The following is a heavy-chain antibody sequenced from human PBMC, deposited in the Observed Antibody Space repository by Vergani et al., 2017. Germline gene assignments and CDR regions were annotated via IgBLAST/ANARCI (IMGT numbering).Heavy chain of an antibody. CDR1: GGSISSYY. J-gene: IGHJ6*03. D-gene: IGHD3-3*01. CDR2: IYYSRRP. V-gene: IGHV4-59*01. CDR3: ARRGVSPYYDCWGGYSYYYYMDV. Sequence: QVQLQESGPGLVKPSETLSLTCTVSGGSISSYYWSWIRPPPGKGLEWIGYIYYSRRPHYHTALKSRVTISVDTSKNQVSLKPSSVTAADTAVYYCARRGVSPYYDCWGGYSYYYYMDVWGKGTTVTVSS.